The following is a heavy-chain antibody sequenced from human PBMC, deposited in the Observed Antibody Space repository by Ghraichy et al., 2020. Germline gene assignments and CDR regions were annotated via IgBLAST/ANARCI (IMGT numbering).Heavy chain of an antibody. V-gene: IGHV4-31*03. CDR3: ARVKRDDDNGDYGLDQ. D-gene: IGHD4-17*01. CDR1: GGSISSDDYY. CDR2: IYYSGST. Sequence: SETLSLTCTVSGGSISSDDYYWSWIRQHPGKGLEWIGYIYYSGSTYYTPSLKSRVTISVDTSTNRLSLNLSSVTAADTAVYYCARVKRDDDNGDYGLDQWGQGTLVTISS. J-gene: IGHJ4*02.